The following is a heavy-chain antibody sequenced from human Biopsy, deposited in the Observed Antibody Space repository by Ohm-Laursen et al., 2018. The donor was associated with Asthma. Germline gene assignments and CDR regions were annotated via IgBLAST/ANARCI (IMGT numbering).Heavy chain of an antibody. J-gene: IGHJ4*02. CDR1: GFAVSRDH. CDR3: ARGDSSNWSHYYFDY. D-gene: IGHD3-22*01. CDR2: IYSGGTS. Sequence: SLRLSCAASGFAVSRDHMFWVRQAPGKGLEWVSVIYSGGTSHTADSVRGRFTIFRDYSKNTLYLQMHSLRAEDTAVDYCARGDSSNWSHYYFDYWGQGTLVTVSS. V-gene: IGHV3-53*01.